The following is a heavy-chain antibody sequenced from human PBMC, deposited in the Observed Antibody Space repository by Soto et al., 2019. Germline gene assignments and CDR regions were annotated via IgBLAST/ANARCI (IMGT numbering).Heavy chain of an antibody. D-gene: IGHD2-15*01. Sequence: PSETLSLTCSVSGDSVSRGSHSWTWTRQPPGKGLEFLGYIYYTGSTNYNPSLKSRVTISVDTSKNQISLKLTSVTAADTAVYYCARTSTGYGHGDYWCHGILVTVS. CDR3: ARTSTGYGHGDY. V-gene: IGHV4-61*01. CDR2: IYYTGST. J-gene: IGHJ4*01. CDR1: GDSVSRGSHS.